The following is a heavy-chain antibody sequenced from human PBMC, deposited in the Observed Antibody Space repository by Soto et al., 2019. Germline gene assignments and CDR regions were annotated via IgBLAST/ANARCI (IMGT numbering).Heavy chain of an antibody. D-gene: IGHD3-16*01. V-gene: IGHV3-23*01. CDR1: GFTFSNYA. CDR2: VSAIAGTT. Sequence: GGSLRLSCAASGFTFSNYAMSWVRQAPGKGLEWVSLVSAIAGTTYYTDSVKGRFTISRDNSRNTVYLQMNSLRADDTAVYYCAKDRLAGGFDYWGQGTLVTVS. J-gene: IGHJ4*02. CDR3: AKDRLAGGFDY.